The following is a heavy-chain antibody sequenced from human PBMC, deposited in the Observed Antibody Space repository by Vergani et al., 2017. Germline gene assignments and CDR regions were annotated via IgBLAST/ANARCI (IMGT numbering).Heavy chain of an antibody. CDR3: ARATIVAPSRFKRMYYMDA. CDR2: INPKSGVT. J-gene: IGHJ6*03. CDR1: GYTFTDYD. D-gene: IGHD5-12*01. V-gene: IGHV1-2*02. Sequence: QVQLVQSGAAVKKPGASVKVSCKASGYTFTDYDMHWVRQAPGQGLEWMGWINPKSGVTKFAQKFQGRVTMTRDMSRSTAYMEVSRLTSDDTAVYYCARATIVAPSRFKRMYYMDAWGIGTTVTVS.